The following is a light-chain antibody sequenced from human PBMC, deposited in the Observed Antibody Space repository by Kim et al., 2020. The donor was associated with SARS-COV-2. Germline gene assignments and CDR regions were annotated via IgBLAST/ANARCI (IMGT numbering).Light chain of an antibody. J-gene: IGKJ1*01. CDR3: QQYNNWPRT. CDR2: DAS. CDR1: QSIRSN. V-gene: IGKV3-15*01. Sequence: VSQGERATLSCTASQSIRSNLAWYQQRPGQAPRLLISDASTRATGIPARFSGGGSGTDFSLTISSLQSEDFAVYYCQQYNNWPRTFGQGTKVDIK.